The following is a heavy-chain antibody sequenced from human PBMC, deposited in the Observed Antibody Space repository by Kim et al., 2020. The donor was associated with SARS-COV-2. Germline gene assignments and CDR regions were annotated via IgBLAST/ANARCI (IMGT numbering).Heavy chain of an antibody. CDR2: ISDDGNRK. D-gene: IGHD3-22*01. V-gene: IGHV3-30*18. CDR1: GFTLSSYA. CDR3: VKGRAPYDSSAFDL. Sequence: GGSLRLSCAASGFTLSSYAMHWVRQAPGKGLEWVAIISDDGNRKYYADSVKGRFTVSRDNSKNTLDLQMNSLRPDDTAIYYCVKGRAPYDSSAFDLWGSGTLATVSS. J-gene: IGHJ2*01.